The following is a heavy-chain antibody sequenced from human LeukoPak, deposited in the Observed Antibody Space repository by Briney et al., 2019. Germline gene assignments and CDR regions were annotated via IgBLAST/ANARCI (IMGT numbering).Heavy chain of an antibody. V-gene: IGHV1-2*02. CDR2: TNPNSGGT. Sequence: ASVKVSCKASGYTFTGYYMHWVRQAPGQGLEWMGWTNPNSGGTNYAQKFQGRVTMTRDTSISTAYMELSRLRSDDTAVYYCARAPHDSSGFYVYWGQGTLVTVSS. J-gene: IGHJ4*02. D-gene: IGHD3-22*01. CDR1: GYTFTGYY. CDR3: ARAPHDSSGFYVY.